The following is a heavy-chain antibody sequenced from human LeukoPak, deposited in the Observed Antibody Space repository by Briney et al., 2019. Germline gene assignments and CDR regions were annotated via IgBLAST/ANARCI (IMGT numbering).Heavy chain of an antibody. CDR1: GYTXTGYY. CDR3: VRSLVAYGGYFDY. Sequence: GASVKVSCKTSGYTXTGYYMHWVRQAPGQGLEWMGWINPNSGGTNYAQKFQGRVTMTRDTSISTAYMELSRLRSDDTAVYYCVRSLVAYGGYFDYWGQGTLVTVSS. D-gene: IGHD5-12*01. J-gene: IGHJ4*02. V-gene: IGHV1-2*02. CDR2: INPNSGGT.